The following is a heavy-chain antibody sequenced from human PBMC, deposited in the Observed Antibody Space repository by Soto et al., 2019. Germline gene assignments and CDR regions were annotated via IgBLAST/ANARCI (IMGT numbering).Heavy chain of an antibody. V-gene: IGHV4-39*01. Sequence: SETLSLTCTVSGDSISSNSFYWGWIRQTPGKGLEWIGSIYYNGFTYYNPSLKSRLTISVDTSKNQFSPKLSSVTAADTTVYYCARSYDFSSGPGQFDPWGQGILVTVSS. J-gene: IGHJ5*02. CDR3: ARSYDFSSGPGQFDP. CDR2: IYYNGFT. CDR1: GDSISSNSFY. D-gene: IGHD3-3*01.